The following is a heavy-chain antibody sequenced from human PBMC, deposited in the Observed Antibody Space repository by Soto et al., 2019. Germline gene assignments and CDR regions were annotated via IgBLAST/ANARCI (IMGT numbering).Heavy chain of an antibody. D-gene: IGHD3-22*01. J-gene: IGHJ4*02. Sequence: SETLSLTCTFSYGSINNFYWSWIRQPPGKGLEWIGYISSSGNTNYNPSLKSRVSISVDTSKNQFSLNLTSVTAADTAVYYCARAPMVLTRSYFDSWGQGTPVTVSS. V-gene: IGHV4-59*01. CDR3: ARAPMVLTRSYFDS. CDR2: ISSSGNT. CDR1: YGSINNFY.